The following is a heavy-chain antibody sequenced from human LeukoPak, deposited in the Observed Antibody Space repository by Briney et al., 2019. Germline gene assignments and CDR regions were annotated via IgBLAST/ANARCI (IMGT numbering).Heavy chain of an antibody. Sequence: GESLKISCKGSGCTFTTYWIGWVRQMPGKGLEWMGIIYPGDSDTRYNTSVQGQVSISADKSISTAYLQWSSLKASDTAMYYCARLGSSTWKDAFDIRGQGTMVTVSS. CDR3: ARLGSSTWKDAFDI. D-gene: IGHD6-13*01. CDR2: IYPGDSDT. V-gene: IGHV5-51*01. CDR1: GCTFTTYW. J-gene: IGHJ3*02.